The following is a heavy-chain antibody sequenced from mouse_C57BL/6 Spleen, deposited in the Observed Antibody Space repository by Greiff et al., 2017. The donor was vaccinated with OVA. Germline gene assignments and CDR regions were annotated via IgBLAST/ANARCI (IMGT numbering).Heavy chain of an antibody. CDR2: ISSGGSYT. Sequence: EVKLQESGGDLVKPGGSLKLSCAASGFTFSSYGMSWVRQTPDKRLEWVATISSGGSYTYYPDSVTGRFTISRDNAKNTLYLQMSSLKSEDTAMYYCATSYYHYFDYWGQGTTLTVSS. CDR3: ATSYYHYFDY. CDR1: GFTFSSYG. J-gene: IGHJ2*01. V-gene: IGHV5-6*01. D-gene: IGHD1-1*01.